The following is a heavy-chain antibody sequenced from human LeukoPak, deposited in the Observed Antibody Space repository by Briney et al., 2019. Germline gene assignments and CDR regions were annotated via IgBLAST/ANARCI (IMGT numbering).Heavy chain of an antibody. CDR3: ARGTHYYDSSGYLSHIGYFDH. J-gene: IGHJ4*02. V-gene: IGHV4-59*12. CDR1: GGSISSYY. Sequence: PSETLSLTCTVSGGSISSYYWSWIRQPPGKGLEWIGYIYHSGSTYYNPSLKSRVTISVDRSKNQFSLKLSSVTAADTAVYYCARGTHYYDSSGYLSHIGYFDHWGQGTLVTVSS. CDR2: IYHSGST. D-gene: IGHD3-22*01.